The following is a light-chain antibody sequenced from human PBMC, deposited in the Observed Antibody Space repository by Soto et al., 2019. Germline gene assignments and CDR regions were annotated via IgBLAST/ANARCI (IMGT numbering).Light chain of an antibody. J-gene: IGLJ1*01. Sequence: QSVLTQPASVSGSPGQSITISCTGTSSDVGGYNLVSWYQQQPDKAPKLMIFDDNLRPSGVSNRYSGSKFGNTASLTISGLQAEDEGDYYCCSYAGSSTLVFGTGTKLTVL. V-gene: IGLV2-23*01. CDR3: CSYAGSSTLV. CDR1: SSDVGGYNL. CDR2: DDN.